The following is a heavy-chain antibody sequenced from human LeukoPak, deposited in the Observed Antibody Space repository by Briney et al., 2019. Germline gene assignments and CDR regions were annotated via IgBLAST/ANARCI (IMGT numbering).Heavy chain of an antibody. V-gene: IGHV3-53*01. J-gene: IGHJ4*02. CDR3: VSHSDTLTSYSFDY. D-gene: IGHD3-9*01. CDR2: IYDVGNA. CDR1: GFTVSNNY. Sequence: GGSLRLSCAASGFTVSNNYMSWVRQAPGKGLVWVSIIYDVGNAYYADSVKGRFTFSRDSSRNTLSLQMNSLRAEDTAVYYCVSHSDTLTSYSFDYWGQGTLVTVSS.